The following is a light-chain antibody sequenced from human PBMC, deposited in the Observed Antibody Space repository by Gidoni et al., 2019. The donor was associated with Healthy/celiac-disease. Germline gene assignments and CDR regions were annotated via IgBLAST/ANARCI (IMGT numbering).Light chain of an antibody. CDR1: QGISSY. J-gene: IGKJ5*01. Sequence: AIRLTQSPSSLSASTGDRVTITCRASQGISSYLAWYQQKPGKAPKLLIYAASTLQSGVPSRFSGSGSETDFTLTISCLQSEDFATYYCQQYYSYPLTFGQGTRLEIK. CDR2: AAS. CDR3: QQYYSYPLT. V-gene: IGKV1-8*01.